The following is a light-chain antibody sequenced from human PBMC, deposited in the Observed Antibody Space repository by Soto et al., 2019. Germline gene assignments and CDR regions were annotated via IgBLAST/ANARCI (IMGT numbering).Light chain of an antibody. V-gene: IGKV1-5*03. CDR3: QQYTTYSGT. CDR2: RAS. Sequence: DIQMTQSPSTLSAYVGDRVIITCRASQSISTWLAWYQQKPGTAPKLLIYRASNLESGVPSRFSGSGSGTEFTLTISSLQPDDFATYYCQQYTTYSGTFGPGTKVDIK. J-gene: IGKJ3*01. CDR1: QSISTW.